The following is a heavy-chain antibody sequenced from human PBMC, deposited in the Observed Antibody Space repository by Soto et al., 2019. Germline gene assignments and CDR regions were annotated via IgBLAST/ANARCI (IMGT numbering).Heavy chain of an antibody. J-gene: IGHJ4*02. Sequence: GGSLRLSCAASGFTFSSYSMNWVRQAPGRGLEWVSYISSSGSTIYYADSVKGRFTISRDNAKNSLYLQMNSLRDEDTAVYYCARDLRMVYAIDFDYWGQGTLVTVSX. D-gene: IGHD2-8*01. CDR3: ARDLRMVYAIDFDY. CDR2: ISSSGSTI. CDR1: GFTFSSYS. V-gene: IGHV3-48*02.